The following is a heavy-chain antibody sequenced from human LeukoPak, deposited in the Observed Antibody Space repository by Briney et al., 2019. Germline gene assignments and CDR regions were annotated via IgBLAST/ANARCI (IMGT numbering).Heavy chain of an antibody. J-gene: IGHJ3*01. CDR1: GFTFSYYA. V-gene: IGHV3-30-3*01. CDR3: AREDDSWGPNNLDL. Sequence: QPGRSLRLSCATSGFTFSYYALHWVRQAPGKGLEWVALISSDGSNKYYADSVKDRFTISRDNSKNTLYLQMNSLRDEDTAVYYCAREDDSWGPNNLDLWGQGTMVTVSS. D-gene: IGHD7-27*01. CDR2: ISSDGSNK.